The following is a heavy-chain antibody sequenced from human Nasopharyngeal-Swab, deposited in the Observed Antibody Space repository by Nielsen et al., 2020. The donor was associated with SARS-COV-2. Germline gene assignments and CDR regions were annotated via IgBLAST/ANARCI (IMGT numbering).Heavy chain of an antibody. CDR2: INLGGST. Sequence: SETLSLTCAVYDGSLSGYYWSWIRQPPGKGLEWIGKINLGGSTFYNPSLKSRLIISVDTSKNQFSLRLSSVTAADTAVYYCARGSTAARLGLWGQGTLVTVSS. J-gene: IGHJ4*02. D-gene: IGHD6-6*01. V-gene: IGHV4-34*01. CDR3: ARGSTAARLGL. CDR1: DGSLSGYY.